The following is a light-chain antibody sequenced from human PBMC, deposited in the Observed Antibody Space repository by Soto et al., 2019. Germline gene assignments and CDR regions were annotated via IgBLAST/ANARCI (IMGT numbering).Light chain of an antibody. V-gene: IGKV1-27*01. CDR2: AAS. CDR1: QGITDY. J-gene: IGKJ1*01. Sequence: DIQMTQSPSSLSASVGDRVTITCRASQGITDYLAWYQQKPGQVPNLLIYAASTLLSGVPSRFSGSGSGTDFTLTITGLQPEDVATYYCQNYNSAPWTFGQGTKVKIK. CDR3: QNYNSAPWT.